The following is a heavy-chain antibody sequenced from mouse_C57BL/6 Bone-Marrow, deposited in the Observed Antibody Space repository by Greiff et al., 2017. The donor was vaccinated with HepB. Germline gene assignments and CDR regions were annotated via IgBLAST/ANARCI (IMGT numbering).Heavy chain of an antibody. CDR1: GYTFTSYW. CDR3: ARSYYGSFAY. D-gene: IGHD1-1*01. J-gene: IGHJ3*01. Sequence: QLPGAELVKPGASVKMSCKASGYTFTSYWITWVKQRPGQGLEWIGDIYPGSGSTNYNEKFKSKATLTVDTSSSTAYMQLSSLTSEDSAVYYCARSYYGSFAYWGQGTLVTVSA. CDR2: IYPGSGST. V-gene: IGHV1-55*01.